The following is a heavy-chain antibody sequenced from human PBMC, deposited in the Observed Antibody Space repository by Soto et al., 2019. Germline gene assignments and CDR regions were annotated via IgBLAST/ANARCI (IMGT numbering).Heavy chain of an antibody. V-gene: IGHV3-15*01. J-gene: IGHJ5*02. CDR2: IKSKTDGGTT. Sequence: GGSLRLSCAASGFTFSNAWMSWVRQAPGKGLEWVGRIKSKTDGGTTDYAAPVKGRFTISRDDSKNTLYLQMNSLKTEDTAVYYCTTDRVVRGVKEPPAWGQGTLVTVSS. CDR1: GFTFSNAW. D-gene: IGHD3-10*01. CDR3: TTDRVVRGVKEPPA.